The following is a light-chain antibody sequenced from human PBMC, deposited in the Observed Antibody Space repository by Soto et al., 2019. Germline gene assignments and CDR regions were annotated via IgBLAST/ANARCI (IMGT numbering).Light chain of an antibody. V-gene: IGKV3-20*01. CDR2: GAS. CDR3: QQYGSSLT. Sequence: VMTQSPATLSVSPDERATLSCRASQSVNNNLAWYQQKPGQAPRLLIYGASSRATGIPDRFSGSGSGTDFTLTISRLEPEDFAVYYCQQYGSSLTFGGGTKVDIK. CDR1: QSVNNN. J-gene: IGKJ4*01.